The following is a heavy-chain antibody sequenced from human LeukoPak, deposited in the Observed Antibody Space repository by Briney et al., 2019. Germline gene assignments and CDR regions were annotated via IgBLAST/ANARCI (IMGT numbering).Heavy chain of an antibody. CDR3: AKVSSGPYFDY. Sequence: GGSLRLSCAASGFTLSSYAMSWVRQAPGKGLEWVSAISGSGGSTYYADSVKGRFTISRDNSKNTLYLQMNSLRAEDPVVYYCAKVSSGPYFDYWGQGTLVTVSS. CDR1: GFTLSSYA. J-gene: IGHJ4*02. V-gene: IGHV3-23*01. CDR2: ISGSGGST.